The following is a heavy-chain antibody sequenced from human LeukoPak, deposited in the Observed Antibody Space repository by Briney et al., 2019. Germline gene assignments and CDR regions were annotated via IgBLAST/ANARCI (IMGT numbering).Heavy chain of an antibody. V-gene: IGHV3-72*01. Sequence: GGSLRLSCAASGFTFSDHYIDWVRQAPGKGLEWVGRSGDKGNSYTTAYAASVRGRFTISRDDSKNSLYLQMNSLKIEDTAVYYCTKLARAPRDFDYWGQGTLVTVSS. CDR2: SGDKGNSYTT. J-gene: IGHJ4*01. CDR3: TKLARAPRDFDY. CDR1: GFTFSDHY. D-gene: IGHD3-10*01.